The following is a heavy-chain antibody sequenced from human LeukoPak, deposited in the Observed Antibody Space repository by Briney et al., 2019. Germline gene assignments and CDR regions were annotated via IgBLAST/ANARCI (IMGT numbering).Heavy chain of an antibody. J-gene: IGHJ6*03. V-gene: IGHV3-20*04. CDR3: ARDEGSHEGDYMDV. CDR2: INWNGGST. CDR1: GFTFDDYG. Sequence: PGGSLRLSCAASGFTFDDYGMSWVRQAPGKGPEWVSGINWNGGSTGYADSVKGRFTISRDNAKNSLYLQMNSLRAEDTALYYCARDEGSHEGDYMDVWGKGTTVTVSS. D-gene: IGHD1-26*01.